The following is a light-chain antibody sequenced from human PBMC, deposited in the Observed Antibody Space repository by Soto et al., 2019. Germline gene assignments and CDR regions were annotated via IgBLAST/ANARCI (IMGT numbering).Light chain of an antibody. V-gene: IGLV2-14*01. CDR2: EVS. J-gene: IGLJ1*01. Sequence: QSALTQPASVSGSPGQSITISCTGTSSDVGGYNYVSWYQQHPGKAPKLMIYEVSNRPSRVFNRFSGSKSGNTASLTISGLQAEDEADYYCSSYTRSSTSYVFGTGTKLTVL. CDR1: SSDVGGYNY. CDR3: SSYTRSSTSYV.